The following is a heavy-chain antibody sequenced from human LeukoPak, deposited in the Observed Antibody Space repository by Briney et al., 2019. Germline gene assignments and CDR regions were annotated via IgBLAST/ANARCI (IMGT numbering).Heavy chain of an antibody. CDR2: IYYSGST. CDR1: GGSISSGDYY. Sequence: SQTLSLTCTVSGGSISSGDYYWSWIRQPPGKGLEWIVYIYYSGSTYYNPSLKSRVTISVDTSKNQFSLKLSSVTAADTAVYYCASFIAAAEAFDIWGQGTMVTVSS. CDR3: ASFIAAAEAFDI. D-gene: IGHD6-13*01. V-gene: IGHV4-30-4*08. J-gene: IGHJ3*02.